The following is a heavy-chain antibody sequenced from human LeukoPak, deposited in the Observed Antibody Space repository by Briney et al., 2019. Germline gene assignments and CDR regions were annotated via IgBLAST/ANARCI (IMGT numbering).Heavy chain of an antibody. Sequence: PSETLSLTCAVYGGSFSGYYWSWIRQPPGKGLEWIGEINHSGSTNYNPSLKSRVTISVDTSKNQFSLKLSSVTAADTAVYYCARRGLGYSSSWSLLPHNWFDPWSQGTLVTVPS. V-gene: IGHV4-34*01. CDR2: INHSGST. J-gene: IGHJ5*02. CDR3: ARRGLGYSSSWSLLPHNWFDP. CDR1: GGSFSGYY. D-gene: IGHD6-13*01.